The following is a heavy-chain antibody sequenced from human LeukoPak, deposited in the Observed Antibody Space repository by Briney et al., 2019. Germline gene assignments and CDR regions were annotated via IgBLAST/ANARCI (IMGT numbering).Heavy chain of an antibody. CDR1: GFTFSSYC. D-gene: IGHD1-7*01. CDR3: AREITGTRFDP. J-gene: IGHJ5*02. CDR2: IWYDGSNK. Sequence: GRSLRLSCAASGFTFSSYCMRWVRQAPGKGLEWVAVIWYDGSNKYYADSVKGRFTISRDNSKNTLYLQMNSLRAEDTAVYYCAREITGTRFDPWGQGTLVTVSS. V-gene: IGHV3-33*01.